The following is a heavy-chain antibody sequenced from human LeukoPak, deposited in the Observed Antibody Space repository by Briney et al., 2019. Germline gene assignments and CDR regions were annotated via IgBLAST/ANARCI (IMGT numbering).Heavy chain of an antibody. D-gene: IGHD3-10*01. CDR1: GGSISSYY. V-gene: IGHV4-59*01. Sequence: SETLSLTCTVSGGSISSYYWSWIRQPPGKGLEWIRYIYYSGSTNYNPSLKSRVTISVDTSKIQFSLKLSSVTAADTAVYYCARGGYGSGSYGGYYYYMDVWGKGTTVTVSS. CDR3: ARGGYGSGSYGGYYYYMDV. J-gene: IGHJ6*03. CDR2: IYYSGST.